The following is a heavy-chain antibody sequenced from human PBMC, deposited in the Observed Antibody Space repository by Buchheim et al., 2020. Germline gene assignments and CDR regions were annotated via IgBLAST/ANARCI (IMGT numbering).Heavy chain of an antibody. CDR3: ARDRHEWELMDTNYYYGMDV. V-gene: IGHV3-7*01. D-gene: IGHD1-26*01. CDR2: IKQDGSEK. Sequence: EVQLVESGGGLVQPGGSLRLSCAASGFTFSSYWMSWVRQAPGKGLEWVANIKQDGSEKYYVDSVKGRFTISRDNAKNSLYLQMNSLRAEDTAVYYCARDRHEWELMDTNYYYGMDVWGQGTT. CDR1: GFTFSSYW. J-gene: IGHJ6*02.